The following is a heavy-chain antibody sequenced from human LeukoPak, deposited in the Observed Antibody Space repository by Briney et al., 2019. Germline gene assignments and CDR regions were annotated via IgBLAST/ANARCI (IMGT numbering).Heavy chain of an antibody. Sequence: ASVKVSCKVSGYLLSELSIHWERQTAGKGLEWMAGFAREVDDTIYSENFQGRVTMTEDTSTDTAYMELSSLTFDDTAVYYCTTGMANDYAGNDYWGQGTLVTVSS. V-gene: IGHV1-24*01. CDR1: GYLLSELS. CDR2: FAREVDDT. CDR3: TTGMANDYAGNDY. D-gene: IGHD4-23*01. J-gene: IGHJ4*02.